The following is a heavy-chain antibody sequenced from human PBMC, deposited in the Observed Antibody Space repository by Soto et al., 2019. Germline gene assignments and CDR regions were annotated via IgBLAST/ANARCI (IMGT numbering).Heavy chain of an antibody. CDR1: GFTFSSYA. J-gene: IGHJ4*02. CDR2: ISGSGGST. D-gene: IGHD3-22*01. V-gene: IGHV3-23*01. CDR3: AKLGIYYDSSGYYYHY. Sequence: GGSLRLSCAAPGFTFSSYAMSWVRQAPGKGLEWVSAISGSGGSTYYADSVKGRFTISRDNSKNTLYLQMNSLRAEDTAVYYCAKLGIYYDSSGYYYHYWGQGTLVTVSS.